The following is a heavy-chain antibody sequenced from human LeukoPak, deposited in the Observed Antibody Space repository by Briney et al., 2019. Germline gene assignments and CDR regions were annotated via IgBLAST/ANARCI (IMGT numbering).Heavy chain of an antibody. CDR2: IYTSGST. CDR1: GGSISSYY. D-gene: IGHD1-26*01. Sequence: SETLSLTCTVSGGSISSYYWSWIRQPAGKGLEWIGRIYTSGSTNYNPSLKSRVTMSVDTSKNQFSLKLSSVTAADTAVYYCARDRQWGGSYYGLDYWGQGTLVTVSS. J-gene: IGHJ4*02. CDR3: ARDRQWGGSYYGLDY. V-gene: IGHV4-4*07.